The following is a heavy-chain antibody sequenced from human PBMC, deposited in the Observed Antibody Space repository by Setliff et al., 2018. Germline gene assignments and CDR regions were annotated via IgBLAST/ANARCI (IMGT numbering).Heavy chain of an antibody. CDR1: GGTFSIYT. J-gene: IGHJ3*02. V-gene: IGHV1-69*08. D-gene: IGHD3-3*01. CDR3: AISTIFGVVSPTPDAFDI. Sequence: SVKVSCKASGGTFSIYTISWVRQAPGQGLEWMGRIIPIFGTANYAQKFQGRVTITADKSTSTAYMELSSLGSEDTAVYYCAISTIFGVVSPTPDAFDIWGQGTMVTVSS. CDR2: IIPIFGTA.